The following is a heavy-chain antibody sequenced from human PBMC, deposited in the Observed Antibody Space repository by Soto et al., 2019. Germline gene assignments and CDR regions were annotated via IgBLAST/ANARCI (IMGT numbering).Heavy chain of an antibody. CDR2: ISTYNGNT. CDR3: ARDRGFVVRAPPVDY. V-gene: IGHV1-18*01. CDR1: GYTFTSYG. J-gene: IGHJ4*02. Sequence: QVQLVQSGAEVKKPGASVKVSCKASGYTFTSYGISWVRQAPGQGLEWMGWISTYNGNTIYAQKLQGRVTMTTDTSTSTAYMELRSLRSDDTAVYYCARDRGFVVRAPPVDYWGQGTLVTVSS. D-gene: IGHD3-10*01.